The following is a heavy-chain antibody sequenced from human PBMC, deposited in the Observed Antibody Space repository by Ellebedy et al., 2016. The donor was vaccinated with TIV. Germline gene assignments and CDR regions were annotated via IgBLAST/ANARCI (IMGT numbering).Heavy chain of an antibody. CDR2: ISHTGGRT. D-gene: IGHD6-19*01. CDR3: ARAVGSGRRENWFDP. Sequence: GESLKISCAASGFTFSSYAMSWVRQAPGKGLEWVSTISHTGGRTYYADSVGGRFTISRDNSKKTLYLQMNSLRAEDTAVYYCARAVGSGRRENWFDPWGQGTLVTVSS. V-gene: IGHV3-23*01. J-gene: IGHJ5*02. CDR1: GFTFSSYA.